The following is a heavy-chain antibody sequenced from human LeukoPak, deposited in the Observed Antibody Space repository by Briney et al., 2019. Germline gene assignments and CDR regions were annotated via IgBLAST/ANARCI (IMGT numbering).Heavy chain of an antibody. Sequence: SETLSLTCAVYGGSFSGYYWSWIRQPPGKGLEWIGEINHSGSTNYNPSLKSRVTISVDTSKNQFSLKLSSVTAADTAVYYCARYSSGWYGWFDPWGQGTLVTVSS. V-gene: IGHV4-34*01. CDR1: GGSFSGYY. J-gene: IGHJ5*02. CDR3: ARYSSGWYGWFDP. D-gene: IGHD6-19*01. CDR2: INHSGST.